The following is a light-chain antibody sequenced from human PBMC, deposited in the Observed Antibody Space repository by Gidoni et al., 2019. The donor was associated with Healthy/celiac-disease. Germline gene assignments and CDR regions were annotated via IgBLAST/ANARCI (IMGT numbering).Light chain of an antibody. V-gene: IGKV1-27*01. CDR3: QKYNSAPRT. J-gene: IGKJ3*01. Sequence: DIQMTQSPSSLSASVGDRVTITCRASQGISNYLAWYQQKPGKVPKLLIYAASTLQSGVPSRFSGSGSGTDFTLTIGSLQPEDVATYYCQKYNSAPRTFXPXTKVDIK. CDR1: QGISNY. CDR2: AAS.